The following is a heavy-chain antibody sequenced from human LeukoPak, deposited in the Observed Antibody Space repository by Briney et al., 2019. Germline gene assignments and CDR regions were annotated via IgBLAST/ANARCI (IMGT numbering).Heavy chain of an antibody. CDR1: GGTFSSYA. CDR3: ARGSGYSYSRFDP. J-gene: IGHJ5*02. CDR2: IIPIFGTA. V-gene: IGHV1-69*05. Sequence: SVKVSCKASGGTFSSYAISWVRQAPGQGREWMGGIIPIFGTANYAQKFQGRVTITTDESTSTAYMELSSLRSEDTAVYYCARGSGYSYSRFDPWGQGTLVTVSS. D-gene: IGHD5-18*01.